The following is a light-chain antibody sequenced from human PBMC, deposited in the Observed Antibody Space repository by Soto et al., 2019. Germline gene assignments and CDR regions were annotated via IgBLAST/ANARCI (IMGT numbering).Light chain of an antibody. CDR2: AAS. CDR3: QQYYSYPPT. V-gene: IGKV1-8*01. Sequence: AIRMTQSPSSFSASTGDRATITCRASQGISSYLAWYQQKPGKAPKLLIYAASTLQSGVPSRLSGSGSGTDFTLTISCLQSEDFATYYCQQYYSYPPTFGQGTKVEIK. CDR1: QGISSY. J-gene: IGKJ1*01.